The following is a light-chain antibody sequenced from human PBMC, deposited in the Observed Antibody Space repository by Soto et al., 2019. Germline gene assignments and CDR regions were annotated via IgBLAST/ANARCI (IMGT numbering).Light chain of an antibody. J-gene: IGKJ1*01. Sequence: EIVLTQSPGTLSLSPGERTTLSCRASQSVRARDVAWYQQKPGQAPRLLIYGASSRATGIPHRFSGSGSATDFTLTISSLEPEDFAVYYCQQFASSSWTFGQGTRVEIK. CDR3: QQFASSSWT. CDR1: QSVRARD. V-gene: IGKV3-20*01. CDR2: GAS.